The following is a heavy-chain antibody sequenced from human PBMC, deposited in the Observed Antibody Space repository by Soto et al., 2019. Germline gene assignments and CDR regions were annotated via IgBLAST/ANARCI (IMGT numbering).Heavy chain of an antibody. CDR3: AREHCSSTSCYFWFDP. CDR2: INPNSGGT. J-gene: IGHJ5*02. D-gene: IGHD2-2*01. CDR1: GYTFTGYY. Sequence: GASVKVSCKASGYTFTGYYMHWVRQAPGQGLEWMGWINPNSGGTNYAQKFQGRVTMTRDTSISTAYMELSRLRSDDTAVYYCAREHCSSTSCYFWFDPRGQGTLVTVSS. V-gene: IGHV1-2*02.